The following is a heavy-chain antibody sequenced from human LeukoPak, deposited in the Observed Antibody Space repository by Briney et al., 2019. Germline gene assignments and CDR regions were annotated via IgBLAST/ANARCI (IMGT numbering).Heavy chain of an antibody. CDR1: GYTFTGYY. CDR2: INPNSGGT. D-gene: IGHD3-16*02. J-gene: IGHJ4*02. CDR3: ASDAYDYVWGSYRGFDY. V-gene: IGHV1-2*02. Sequence: GASVKVSCKASGYTFTGYYMHWVRQAPGQGLEWMGWINPNSGGTNYAQKFQGRVTMTRDMSTSTVYMELSSLRSEDTAAYYCASDAYDYVWGSYRGFDYWGQGTLVTVSS.